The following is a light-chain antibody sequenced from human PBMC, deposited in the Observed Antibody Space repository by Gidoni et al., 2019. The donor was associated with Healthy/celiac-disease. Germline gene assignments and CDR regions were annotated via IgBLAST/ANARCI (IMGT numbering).Light chain of an antibody. CDR3: QQSYSTPLT. Sequence: DIQMTQSPSSLSASVGDRVTITCRASQSISRYLNLYQQKPGKAPKLMIYAASSLQSGVPSRFSGSGSGTDFTLTISSLQPEDFATYYCQQSYSTPLTFGGGTKVEIK. J-gene: IGKJ4*01. CDR1: QSISRY. CDR2: AAS. V-gene: IGKV1-39*01.